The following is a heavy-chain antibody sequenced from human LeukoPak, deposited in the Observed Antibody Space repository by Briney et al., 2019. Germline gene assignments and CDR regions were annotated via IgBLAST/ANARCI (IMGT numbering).Heavy chain of an antibody. Sequence: PSETLSLTCAVYGGSFSGYYWSWIRQPPGKGLEWIGEINHSGSTNYNPSLKSRVTISVDTSKNHFSLQLSSVTAADTAVYFCARGRYCSSTSCYAHFDYWGQGTLVTVSS. V-gene: IGHV4-34*01. J-gene: IGHJ4*02. CDR3: ARGRYCSSTSCYAHFDY. D-gene: IGHD2-2*01. CDR2: INHSGST. CDR1: GGSFSGYY.